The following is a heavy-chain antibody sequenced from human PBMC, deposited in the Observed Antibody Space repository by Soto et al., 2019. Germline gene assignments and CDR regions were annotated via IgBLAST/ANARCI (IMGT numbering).Heavy chain of an antibody. CDR3: ARDYQDYSNDWQIFDY. D-gene: IGHD6-19*01. V-gene: IGHV3-33*01. Sequence: QVQLVESGGGVVQPGRSLRLSCAASGFTFNNYGMHWVRQAPGKGLEWVAVIWYDGSNKYYIDSVKGRFTISRDNSKNTLYLQMNSLRDEDTAVYYCARDYQDYSNDWQIFDYWGQGTLVTVSS. CDR1: GFTFNNYG. CDR2: IWYDGSNK. J-gene: IGHJ4*02.